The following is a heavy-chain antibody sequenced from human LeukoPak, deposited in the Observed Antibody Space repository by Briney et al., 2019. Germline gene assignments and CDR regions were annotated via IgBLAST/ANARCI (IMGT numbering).Heavy chain of an antibody. V-gene: IGHV3-13*01. CDR3: ARRSAAAGIDAFDI. D-gene: IGHD6-13*01. CDR2: VGTGGDT. Sequence: GGSLRLSCSASGFSFRNYDMHWVRQPTGKGLEWVSAVGTGGDTYYAGSVKGRFTVVRENAKNTLYLQMNSPRAGDTAMYYCARRSAAAGIDAFDIWGQGTMVTVSS. J-gene: IGHJ3*02. CDR1: GFSFRNYD.